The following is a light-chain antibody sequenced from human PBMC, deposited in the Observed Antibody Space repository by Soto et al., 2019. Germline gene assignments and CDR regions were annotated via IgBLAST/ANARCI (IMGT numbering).Light chain of an antibody. Sequence: TQSRSTLSLSPGDRATLSCRASQSVISNLVWYQQKPGQPPSLLIYDASNRAAGIPARFSGGGSETEFTLTISSLQPQDAAAYYCHQRYNRSSLRFGHGTKVDIK. J-gene: IGKJ1*01. CDR1: QSVISN. V-gene: IGKV3-11*01. CDR2: DAS. CDR3: HQRYNRSSLR.